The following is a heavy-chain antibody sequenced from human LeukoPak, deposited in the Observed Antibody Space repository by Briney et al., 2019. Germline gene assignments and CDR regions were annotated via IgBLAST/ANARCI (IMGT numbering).Heavy chain of an antibody. D-gene: IGHD2-2*01. CDR3: ARGGSTTYYYYMDV. CDR1: GFTFDDYG. V-gene: IGHV3-20*04. CDR2: INWNGGST. J-gene: IGHJ6*03. Sequence: GGSLRLSCAASGFTFDDYGMSWLRQAPGEGLEWVSGINWNGGSTGYADSVKGRFTISRDNAKNSLYLQMNSLRAEDTALYYCARGGSTTYYYYMDVWGKGTTVTVSS.